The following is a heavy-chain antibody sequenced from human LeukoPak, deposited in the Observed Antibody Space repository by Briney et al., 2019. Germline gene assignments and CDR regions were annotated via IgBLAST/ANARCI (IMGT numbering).Heavy chain of an antibody. CDR2: INSDGSST. CDR3: AKVNRYDSGCNY. V-gene: IGHV3-74*01. J-gene: IGHJ4*02. CDR1: GFTFSSYW. Sequence: GGSLRLSCAASGFTFSSYWMYWVRQAPGKGLVWVSRINSDGSSTSYADSVKGRFTISRDNSKNTLYLQMNSLRAEDTALYYCAKVNRYDSGCNYWGQGALVTVSS. D-gene: IGHD3-22*01.